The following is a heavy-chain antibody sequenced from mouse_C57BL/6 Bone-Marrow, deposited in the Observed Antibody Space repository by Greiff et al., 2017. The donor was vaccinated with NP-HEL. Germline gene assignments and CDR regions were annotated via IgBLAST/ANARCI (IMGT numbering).Heavy chain of an antibody. Sequence: QVQLKQSGPGLVAPSQSLSITCTVSGFSLTSYGVHWVRQPPGKGLEWLVVIWSDGSTTYNSALKSRLSSSKDNSKSQVVLKMNSLQTDDTAMYCCARHSTTVVAGAMDYWGQGTSVTVSS. V-gene: IGHV2-6-1*01. D-gene: IGHD1-1*01. CDR1: GFSLTSYG. CDR2: IWSDGST. J-gene: IGHJ4*01. CDR3: ARHSTTVVAGAMDY.